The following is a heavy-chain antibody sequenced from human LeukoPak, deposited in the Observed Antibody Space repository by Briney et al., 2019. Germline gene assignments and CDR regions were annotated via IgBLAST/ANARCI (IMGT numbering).Heavy chain of an antibody. CDR2: IRRKDNGGTT. CDR1: GFTFSDYD. J-gene: IGHJ4*02. Sequence: GGSLRLSCTASGFTFSDYDMSWARQAPGKGLEGVGFIRRKDNGGTTEYAASVRGRFTISREDSKSIAYLQMNSLTTEDPAIYYCSRGAHFDYWGQGTLVTVSS. V-gene: IGHV3-49*04. CDR3: SRGAHFDY.